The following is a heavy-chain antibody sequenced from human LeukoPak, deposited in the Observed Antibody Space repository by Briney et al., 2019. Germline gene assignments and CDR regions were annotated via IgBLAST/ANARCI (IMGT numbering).Heavy chain of an antibody. J-gene: IGHJ4*02. D-gene: IGHD5-24*01. V-gene: IGHV1-46*01. Sequence: ASVKVSCKASGYTFTSYGISWVRQAPGQGLEWMGIINPSGGSTSYAQKFQGRVTMTRDTSTSTVYMELSSLRSEDTAVYYCARDGGDRDGYNPYFDYWGQGTLVTVSS. CDR2: INPSGGST. CDR1: GYTFTSYG. CDR3: ARDGGDRDGYNPYFDY.